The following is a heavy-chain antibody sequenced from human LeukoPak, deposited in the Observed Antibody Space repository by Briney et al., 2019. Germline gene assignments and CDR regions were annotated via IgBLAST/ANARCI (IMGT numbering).Heavy chain of an antibody. CDR3: ARKYYFDSSAYYALDI. D-gene: IGHD3-22*01. Sequence: GGSLRLSCAASGFTFNTYAMSWVRQAPGKGLEWVSSTTGSGGRTYYADSVKGRFTISRDNSKSTLYLQMNSLRAEDTAVYYCARKYYFDSSAYYALDIWGQGTMVTVSS. CDR2: TTGSGGRT. V-gene: IGHV3-23*01. J-gene: IGHJ3*02. CDR1: GFTFNTYA.